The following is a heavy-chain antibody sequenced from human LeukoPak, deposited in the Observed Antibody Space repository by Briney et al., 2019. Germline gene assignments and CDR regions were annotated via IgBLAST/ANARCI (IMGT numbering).Heavy chain of an antibody. CDR3: ARGIAVDGTEY. CDR1: GGSFSDYY. D-gene: IGHD6-19*01. V-gene: IGHV4-34*01. CDR2: INHSVST. Sequence: PETLSPTCAVYGGSFSDYYWSWIRQPPGKGLEWIGEINHSVSTNYNPSLNSGVTITIDTSKNQFSLKLSSVTAADTAVYYCARGIAVDGTEYWGQGTLVTVSS. J-gene: IGHJ4*02.